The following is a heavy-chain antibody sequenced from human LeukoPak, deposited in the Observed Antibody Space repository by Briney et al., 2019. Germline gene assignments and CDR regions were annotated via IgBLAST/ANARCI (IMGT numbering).Heavy chain of an antibody. V-gene: IGHV3-48*01. J-gene: IGHJ1*01. CDR1: GFTFSSYV. CDR2: ISSNSSTI. CDR3: ARDRQVTSYRGLQH. D-gene: IGHD2-21*02. Sequence: GGSLRLSCAASGFTFSSYVMHWVRQAPGKGLEWVSYISSNSSTIYYADSVKGRFTISRDNAKNSLYLQMNSLRAEDTAVYYCARDRQVTSYRGLQHWGQGALVTVSS.